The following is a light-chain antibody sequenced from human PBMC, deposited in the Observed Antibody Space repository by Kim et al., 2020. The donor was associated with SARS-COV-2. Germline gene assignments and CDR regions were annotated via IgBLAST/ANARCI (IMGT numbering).Light chain of an antibody. CDR2: DAS. Sequence: AVQLTQSPSTLSASVGDSVTITCRASQAISSTLAWYQQTPGKSPKLLIYDASSLHSGVPSRFSGSGSGTDFTLTISSLQPEDSATYYCQQYNHYAFTFGGGTKLEIK. J-gene: IGKJ4*01. V-gene: IGKV1D-13*01. CDR1: QAISST. CDR3: QQYNHYAFT.